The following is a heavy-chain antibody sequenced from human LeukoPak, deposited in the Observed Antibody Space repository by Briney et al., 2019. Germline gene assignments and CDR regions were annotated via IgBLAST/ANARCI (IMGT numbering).Heavy chain of an antibody. CDR1: GGPISSYY. V-gene: IGHV4-59*08. Sequence: SETLSLTCTVSGGPISSYYWSWIRQPPGKGLEWIGYIYYSGSTNYNPSLKSRVTISVDTSKNQFSLKLSSVTAADTAVYYCARHQDSSGYYNVYAFDIWGQGTMVTVSS. J-gene: IGHJ3*02. D-gene: IGHD3-22*01. CDR3: ARHQDSSGYYNVYAFDI. CDR2: IYYSGST.